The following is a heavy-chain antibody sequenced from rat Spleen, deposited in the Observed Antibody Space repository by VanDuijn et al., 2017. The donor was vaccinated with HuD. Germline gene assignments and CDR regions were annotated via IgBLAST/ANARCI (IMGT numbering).Heavy chain of an antibody. Sequence: EVQLVESGGGLVQPGRSLKLSCAASRFTFSDYYMAWVRQAAKKGLEWVASINYDDSSTYYGDSVKCRFTISRDNTKSTLYLQMNSLRSEETATYYCVRLDPETGTYFDYWGQGVMVTVSS. CDR3: VRLDPETGTYFDY. V-gene: IGHV5-22*01. CDR1: RFTFSDYY. CDR2: INYDDSST. D-gene: IGHD1-5*01. J-gene: IGHJ2*01.